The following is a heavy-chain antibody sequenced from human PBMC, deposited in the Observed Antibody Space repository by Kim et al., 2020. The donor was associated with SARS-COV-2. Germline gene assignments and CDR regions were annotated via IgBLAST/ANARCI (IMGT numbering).Heavy chain of an antibody. V-gene: IGHV3-9*01. D-gene: IGHD2-15*01. CDR3: VKGKDITNAFDL. Sequence: GYANSVKGRFTISRDNDKNSLYLQMNSLKVEETALYYCVKGKDITNAFDLWGQGTMVTVSS. J-gene: IGHJ3*01.